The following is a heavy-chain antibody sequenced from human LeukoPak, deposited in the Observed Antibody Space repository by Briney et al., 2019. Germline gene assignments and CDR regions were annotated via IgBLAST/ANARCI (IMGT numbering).Heavy chain of an antibody. D-gene: IGHD3-22*01. CDR1: GGTFISYA. J-gene: IGHJ4*02. CDR3: ARAYYYDSSGWSFDY. V-gene: IGHV1-69*05. CDR2: IIPIFGTA. Sequence: SVKVSCXASGGTFISYAISWVRQAPGQGLEWMGRIIPIFGTANYAQKFQGRVTINTDESTSTAYMKLSSLRSEDTAVYYCARAYYYDSSGWSFDYWGQGALVTVSS.